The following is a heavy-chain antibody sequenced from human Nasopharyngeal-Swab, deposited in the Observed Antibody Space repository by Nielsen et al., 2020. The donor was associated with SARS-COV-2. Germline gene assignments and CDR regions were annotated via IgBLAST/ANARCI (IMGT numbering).Heavy chain of an antibody. D-gene: IGHD6-6*01. J-gene: IGHJ4*02. V-gene: IGHV1-18*01. CDR2: LSAYNGNT. CDR3: ARVSGQLVLIDY. Sequence: ASVKVSCKASGYTFTDYGISWVRQAPGQGLEWMGWLSAYNGNTNYAQRVQGRVTMTTDTSTSTAYMELRSLRSDDTAVYYCARVSGQLVLIDYWGQGTLVTVSS. CDR1: GYTFTDYG.